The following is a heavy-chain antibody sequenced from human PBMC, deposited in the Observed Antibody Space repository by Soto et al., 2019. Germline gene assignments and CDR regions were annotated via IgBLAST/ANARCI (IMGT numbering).Heavy chain of an antibody. V-gene: IGHV4-59*01. D-gene: IGHD2-21*02. J-gene: IGHJ3*02. Sequence: QVQLQESGPGLVKPSETLSLTCTVPSGSIRTSYWTWIRQFPGKRLEWIAHIHNSGNTNSNPSLKSRVTISTDTSKNQNSLRLTSVTAADTAMYYCARLQYTVVTPIDMWGQGTMVTVSS. CDR2: IHNSGNT. CDR1: SGSIRTSY. CDR3: ARLQYTVVTPIDM.